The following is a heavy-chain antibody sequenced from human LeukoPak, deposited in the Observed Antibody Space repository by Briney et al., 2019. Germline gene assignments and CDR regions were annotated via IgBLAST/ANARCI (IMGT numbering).Heavy chain of an antibody. Sequence: GGSLRLSCEASGFTFSTYGMSWVRQAPGKGLEWVSAISGSGGSTYYADSVKGRVTISRDNSKNTLYLQVDSLRVEDTAVYYCAKDRLGAMMYFDFWGQGTLVTVSS. V-gene: IGHV3-23*01. D-gene: IGHD1-26*01. CDR2: ISGSGGST. CDR3: AKDRLGAMMYFDF. CDR1: GFTFSTYG. J-gene: IGHJ4*02.